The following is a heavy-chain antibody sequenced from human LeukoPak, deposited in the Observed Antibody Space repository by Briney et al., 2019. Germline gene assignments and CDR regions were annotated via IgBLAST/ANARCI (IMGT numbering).Heavy chain of an antibody. CDR2: IKGDGIST. Sequence: GGSLRLSCAASGFYFSSNWMHWVRHAPGQGLVWVSRIKGDGISTNYADSVKCRFTISRDNAKNTLYLQMNSLRAEDTGVYYCAKDHYWSIDYWGRGTLVTVSS. J-gene: IGHJ4*02. V-gene: IGHV3-74*01. CDR1: GFYFSSNW. D-gene: IGHD3-3*01. CDR3: AKDHYWSIDY.